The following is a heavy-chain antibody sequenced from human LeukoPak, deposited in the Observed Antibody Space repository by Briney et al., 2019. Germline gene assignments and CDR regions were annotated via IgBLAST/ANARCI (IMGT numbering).Heavy chain of an antibody. CDR2: IYDSGST. V-gene: IGHV4-59*12. Sequence: SETLSLTCTVSGGSISDYYWSWIRQAPGKGLEWIGYIYDSGSTSYNPSLKSRVTISVDKSKNQFSLKLSSVTAADTAVYYCARTLQVGATTDYWGQGTLVTVSS. CDR1: GGSISDYY. D-gene: IGHD1-26*01. J-gene: IGHJ4*02. CDR3: ARTLQVGATTDY.